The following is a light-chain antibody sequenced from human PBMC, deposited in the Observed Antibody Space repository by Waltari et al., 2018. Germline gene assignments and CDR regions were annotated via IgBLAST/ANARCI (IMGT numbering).Light chain of an antibody. CDR1: QSVTSIS. V-gene: IGKV3-20*01. J-gene: IGKJ4*01. CDR2: STS. CDR3: QQYDGSAVT. Sequence: IVLTQSPDTLSLSPGERATLSCRASQSVTSISLAWYQQKPGQAPRLLIYSTSSRATGFSDRFSVSGSGTDFTLTINRLEPEDSAVYHCQQYDGSAVTFGGGTRVEIK.